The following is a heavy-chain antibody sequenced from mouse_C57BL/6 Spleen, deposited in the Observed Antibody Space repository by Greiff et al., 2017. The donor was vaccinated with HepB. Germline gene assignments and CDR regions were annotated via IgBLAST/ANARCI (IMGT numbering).Heavy chain of an antibody. Sequence: VQLVESGPGLVQPSQSLSITCTVSGFSLTSYGVHWVRQSPGKGLEWLGVIWSGGSTDYNAAFISRLSISKDNSKSQVFFKMNSLQADDTAIYYCANDYDVGAWFAYWGQGTLVTVSA. CDR2: IWSGGST. CDR1: GFSLTSYG. V-gene: IGHV2-2*01. J-gene: IGHJ3*01. D-gene: IGHD2-4*01. CDR3: ANDYDVGAWFAY.